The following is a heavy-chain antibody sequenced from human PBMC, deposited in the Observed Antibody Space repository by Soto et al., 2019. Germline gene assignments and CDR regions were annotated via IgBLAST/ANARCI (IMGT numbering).Heavy chain of an antibody. CDR3: TTDKYGSGKRYYYYYGMDV. CDR2: IKSKTDGGTT. CDR1: GFTFSNAW. Sequence: GGSLRLACAASGFTFSNAWMNWVRQAPGKGLEWVGRIKSKTDGGTTDYAAPVKGRFTISRDDSKNTLYLQMNSLKTEDTAVYYCTTDKYGSGKRYYYYYGMDVWGQGTTVTVSS. D-gene: IGHD3-10*01. V-gene: IGHV3-15*07. J-gene: IGHJ6*02.